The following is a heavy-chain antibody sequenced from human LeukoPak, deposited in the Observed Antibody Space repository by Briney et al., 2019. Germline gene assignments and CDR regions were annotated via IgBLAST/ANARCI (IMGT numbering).Heavy chain of an antibody. D-gene: IGHD3-22*01. Sequence: ASVTVSCKASGYTFTSYDINWVRQATGQGLEWMGWMNPNSGNTGYAQKFQGRVTMTRNTSISTAYMELRSLRSDDTAVYYCARGASSYYDSSDYFDYWGQGTLVTVSS. V-gene: IGHV1-8*01. CDR1: GYTFTSYD. CDR2: MNPNSGNT. CDR3: ARGASSYYDSSDYFDY. J-gene: IGHJ4*02.